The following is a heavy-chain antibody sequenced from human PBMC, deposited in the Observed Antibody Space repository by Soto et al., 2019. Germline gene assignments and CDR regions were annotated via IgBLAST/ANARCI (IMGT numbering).Heavy chain of an antibody. CDR3: TTDPIYYDFWSGSTEYYYYYGMDV. D-gene: IGHD3-3*01. J-gene: IGHJ6*02. CDR2: IKSKTDGGTT. V-gene: IGHV3-15*07. CDR1: GFTFSNAW. Sequence: EVQLVESGGGLVKPGGSLRLSCAASGFTFSNAWMNWVRQAPGKGLEWVGRIKSKTDGGTTDYAAPVKGRFTISRDDSKNTLYLQMNSLKTEDTAVYYCTTDPIYYDFWSGSTEYYYYYGMDVWGQGTTVTVSS.